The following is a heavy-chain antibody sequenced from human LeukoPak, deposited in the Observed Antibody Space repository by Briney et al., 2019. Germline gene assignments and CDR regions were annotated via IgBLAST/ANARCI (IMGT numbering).Heavy chain of an antibody. CDR3: ARGGQYQRRIYYYYYGMDV. CDR2: IYYSGST. D-gene: IGHD2-2*01. J-gene: IGHJ6*02. V-gene: IGHV4-39*07. CDR1: GGSISSSSYY. Sequence: SETLSLTCTVSGGSISSSSYYWGWIRQPPGKGLEWIGIIYYSGSTYYNPSLKSRVTISVDTSKNQFSLKLSSVTAADTAVYYCARGGQYQRRIYYYYYGMDVWGQGTTVTVSS.